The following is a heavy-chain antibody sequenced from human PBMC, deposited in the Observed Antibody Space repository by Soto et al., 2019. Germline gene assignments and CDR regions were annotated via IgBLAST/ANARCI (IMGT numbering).Heavy chain of an antibody. CDR1: GFTFSSYG. CDR2: IWYDGSNK. J-gene: IGHJ5*02. CDR3: ARDQDIVVVPAAIPLGWFDP. D-gene: IGHD2-2*02. Sequence: AGGSLRLSCAASGFTFSSYGMHRVRQAPGKGLEWVAVIWYDGSNKYYADSVKGRFTISRDNSKNTLYLQMNSLRAEDTAVYYCARDQDIVVVPAAIPLGWFDPWGQGTLVTVSS. V-gene: IGHV3-33*01.